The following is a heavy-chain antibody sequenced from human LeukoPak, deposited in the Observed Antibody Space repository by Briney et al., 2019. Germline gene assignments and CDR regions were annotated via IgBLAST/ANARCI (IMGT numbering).Heavy chain of an antibody. V-gene: IGHV4-59*01. J-gene: IGHJ5*02. D-gene: IGHD3-10*01. CDR1: GGSISSYY. Sequence: SETLSLTCTVAGGSISSYYWSWIRQPPGKGLEWIGYIYEIGSTNYNPSLKSRVTISVDTSKNQFSLKLSSVTAADTAVYYCAREEYGSGSYYRGWFDPWGQGTLVTVSS. CDR2: IYEIGST. CDR3: AREEYGSGSYYRGWFDP.